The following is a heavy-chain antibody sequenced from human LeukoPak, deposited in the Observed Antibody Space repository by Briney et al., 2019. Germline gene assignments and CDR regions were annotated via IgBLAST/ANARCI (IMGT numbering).Heavy chain of an antibody. CDR1: KFNFNTYG. V-gene: IGHV3-23*01. CDR3: AIPPLSGTGSSRPLAEMDV. CDR2: ISGSGGST. Sequence: PGGSLRLSCATSKFNFNTYGMSWVRQAPGKGLEWVSSISGSGGSTYYADSVKGRFTISRDNSKNTLYLQMNSLRAEDTAVYYCAIPPLSGTGSSRPLAEMDVWGQGTTVTVSS. J-gene: IGHJ6*02. D-gene: IGHD3-10*01.